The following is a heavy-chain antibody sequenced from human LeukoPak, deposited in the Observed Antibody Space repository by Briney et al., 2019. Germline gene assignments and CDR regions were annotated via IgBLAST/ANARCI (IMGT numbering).Heavy chain of an antibody. V-gene: IGHV3-23*01. CDR2: ISDSGGTT. Sequence: GGSLRLSCAASGFTFSDHLMDWVRQAPGKGLEWVSGISDSGGTTYYVDSVKGRFTISRDNSKNTLYLQINSLRAEDMALYYCAKSSDGSTSFDQWGQGTLVTVSS. D-gene: IGHD2-2*01. CDR1: GFTFSDHL. CDR3: AKSSDGSTSFDQ. J-gene: IGHJ4*02.